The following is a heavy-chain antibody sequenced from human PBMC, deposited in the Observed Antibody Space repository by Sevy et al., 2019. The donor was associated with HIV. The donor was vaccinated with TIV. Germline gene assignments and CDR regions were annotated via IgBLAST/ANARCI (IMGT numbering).Heavy chain of an antibody. CDR1: GFTFSNCA. D-gene: IGHD2-21*02. J-gene: IGHJ4*02. CDR2: LSDSSGHI. V-gene: IGHV3-23*01. CDR3: ATRTVVTALYYFDY. Sequence: GGSLRLSCAASGFTFSNCAMTWVRQAPGKGLEWVSSLSDSSGHINYADSVKGRFTISRDNSKNTLYLQMNSLRAEDTAVYYCATRTVVTALYYFDYWGQGTLVTVSS.